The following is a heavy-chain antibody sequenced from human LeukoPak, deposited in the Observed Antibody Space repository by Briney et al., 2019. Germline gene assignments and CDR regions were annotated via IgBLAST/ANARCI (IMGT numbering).Heavy chain of an antibody. CDR3: ARENGSGSYESLYYYYGMDV. CDR2: ISSSGSTI. Sequence: PGGSLRLSCAASGFTFSSYEMNWVRQAPGKGLEWVSYISSSGSTIYYADSVKGRFTISRDNAKNSLYLQKNSLRAEDTAVYYCARENGSGSYESLYYYYGMDVWGKGTTVTVSS. CDR1: GFTFSSYE. V-gene: IGHV3-48*03. D-gene: IGHD3-10*01. J-gene: IGHJ6*04.